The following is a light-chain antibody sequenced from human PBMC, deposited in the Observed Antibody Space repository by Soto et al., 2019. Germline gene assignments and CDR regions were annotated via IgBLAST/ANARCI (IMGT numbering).Light chain of an antibody. Sequence: EIVLTQPPATLSLSPGERATLSCRASQSVSSYLAWYQQKPGQAPRLLIYDASNRATGIPARFSGSGSGTDFTLTISSLEPEDCAVYYCQQRSNWPPMYTFGQGTKLEIK. CDR3: QQRSNWPPMYT. J-gene: IGKJ2*01. CDR2: DAS. V-gene: IGKV3-11*01. CDR1: QSVSSY.